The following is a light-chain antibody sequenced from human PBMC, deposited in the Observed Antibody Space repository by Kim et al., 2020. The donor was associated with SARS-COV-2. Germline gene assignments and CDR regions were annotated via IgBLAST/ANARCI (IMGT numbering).Light chain of an antibody. J-gene: IGKJ1*01. CDR3: QQSYTTSWT. Sequence: ASVGDRVTITCLASQNINYYLNWYQHRPGNAPNLLIYGASSLLTGVPSRFSGRGSGTDFTLTISSLQREDFASYYCQQSYTTSWTFGPGTKVDIK. CDR2: GAS. V-gene: IGKV1-39*01. CDR1: QNINYY.